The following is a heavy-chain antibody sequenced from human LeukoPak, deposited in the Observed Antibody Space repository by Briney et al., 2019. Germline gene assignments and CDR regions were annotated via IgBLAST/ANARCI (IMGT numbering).Heavy chain of an antibody. CDR3: ARGRSAWFFDY. Sequence: GGSLRLSCAASGFTFSSNWMTWVRQAPGKGLEWVANIKEDGSDKYYVDSVKGRFTISRDNAKNSLYLQMNSLRAEDTAVYYCARGRSAWFFDYWGQGTLVTVSS. D-gene: IGHD6-19*01. CDR1: GFTFSSNW. V-gene: IGHV3-7*05. J-gene: IGHJ4*02. CDR2: IKEDGSDK.